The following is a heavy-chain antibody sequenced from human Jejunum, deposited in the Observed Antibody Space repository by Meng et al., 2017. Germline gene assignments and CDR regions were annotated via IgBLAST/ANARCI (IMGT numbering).Heavy chain of an antibody. Sequence: QQSGPGLVKPHRLLSLTCTVSGASMSSGNYYWTWIRQHPGKGLEWIGYIYYSGSTYYNPSLQSLVTISIDMSENQFSLKLTSVTAADTAVYYCARVNWTSSYWYFDLWGRGTLVTVSS. CDR3: ARVNWTSSYWYFDL. J-gene: IGHJ2*01. V-gene: IGHV4-31*01. CDR2: IYYSGST. D-gene: IGHD1-1*01. CDR1: GASMSSGNYY.